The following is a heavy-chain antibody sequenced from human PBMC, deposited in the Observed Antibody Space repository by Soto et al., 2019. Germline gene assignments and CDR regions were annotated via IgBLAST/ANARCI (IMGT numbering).Heavy chain of an antibody. CDR2: IWYDGSNK. J-gene: IGHJ4*02. D-gene: IGHD3-9*01. CDR1: GFTFSSYG. CDR3: TREVYYDILTGYYYYFDY. Sequence: GSLRLSCAASGFTFSSYGMHWVRQAPGKGLEWVAVIWYDGSNKYYADSVKGRFTISRDNSKNTLYLQMNSLRAEDTAVYYCTREVYYDILTGYYYYFDYWGQGTLVTVSS. V-gene: IGHV3-33*01.